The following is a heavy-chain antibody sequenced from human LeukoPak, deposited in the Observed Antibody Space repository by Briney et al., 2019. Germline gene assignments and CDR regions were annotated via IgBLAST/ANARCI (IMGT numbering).Heavy chain of an antibody. Sequence: AASVKVSCKASGGTFSSYAISWVRQAPGQGLEWMGRIIPILGIANYAQKFQGRVTITADISTSTAYMELSSLRSEDTAVYYCAREMYYYGSGSYSHFDYWGQGTLVTVSS. J-gene: IGHJ4*02. CDR3: AREMYYYGSGSYSHFDY. CDR1: GGTFSSYA. D-gene: IGHD3-10*01. V-gene: IGHV1-69*04. CDR2: IIPILGIA.